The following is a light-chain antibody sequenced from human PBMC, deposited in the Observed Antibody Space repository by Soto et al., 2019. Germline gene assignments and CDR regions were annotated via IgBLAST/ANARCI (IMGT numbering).Light chain of an antibody. CDR2: GAS. V-gene: IGKV3-15*01. Sequence: EIVMTQSPATLSVSPGERATLSCRASQSVSSNLAWYQQKPGQAPRLLIYGASTRATGIPARFSGSGSGTDLTLTISSRLSQDFVVYYCQQYNNWPPYTFGQGTKLEIK. CDR1: QSVSSN. J-gene: IGKJ2*01. CDR3: QQYNNWPPYT.